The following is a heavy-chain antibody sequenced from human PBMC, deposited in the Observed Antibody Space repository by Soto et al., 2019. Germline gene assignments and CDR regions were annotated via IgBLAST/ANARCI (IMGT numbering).Heavy chain of an antibody. CDR3: ARDKVDYCSDFDS. CDR2: ISGSGSTI. V-gene: IGHV3-11*01. D-gene: IGHD4-17*01. Sequence: QVQLVESGGGLVKPGGSLRLSCAASGFTFSDYYMSWIRQAPGKGLEWVSYISGSGSTIYYADSVKGRFTISRDNGKNSLYLQMNSLRAEDTAVFYWARDKVDYCSDFDSWGQGTLVTVSS. J-gene: IGHJ4*02. CDR1: GFTFSDYY.